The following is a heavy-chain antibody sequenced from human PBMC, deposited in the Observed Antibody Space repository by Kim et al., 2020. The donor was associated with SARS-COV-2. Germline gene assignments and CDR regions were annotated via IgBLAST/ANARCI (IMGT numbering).Heavy chain of an antibody. V-gene: IGHV3-33*06. D-gene: IGHD6-19*01. Sequence: VKSRITISRDSAKNTLYLQMNNLSAEDTAVYYCAKDLRSSSGWELDYWSQGTLGTVST. CDR3: AKDLRSSSGWELDY. J-gene: IGHJ4*02.